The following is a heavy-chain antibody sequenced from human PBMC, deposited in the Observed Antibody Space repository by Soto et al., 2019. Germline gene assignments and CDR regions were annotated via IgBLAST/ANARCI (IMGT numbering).Heavy chain of an antibody. V-gene: IGHV1-8*01. CDR3: ARMETCSSLNCFGP. D-gene: IGHD2-15*01. CDR2: MNPGSGDT. J-gene: IGHJ5*02. Sequence: GASVKVSCKASGYSFTNNDVSWVRQATGQGREWMGWMNPGSGDTGYAQKFQGRVTMTRDISIATAYMELSSLRSDDTAIYYCARMETCSSLNCFGPWDRGXRVTV. CDR1: GYSFTNND.